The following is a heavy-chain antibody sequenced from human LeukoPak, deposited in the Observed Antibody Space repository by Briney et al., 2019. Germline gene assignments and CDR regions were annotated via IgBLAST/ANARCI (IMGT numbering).Heavy chain of an antibody. CDR1: SFTLSSNY. Sequence: PGLALRLSCAASSFTLSSNYMSWVRQAPGKTLEWVSVIYSGGGAYYADSVTARFTISRDNYTNMIYLQMNRLRAEDTAVYYCARSSENWGQGTLVPVSS. V-gene: IGHV3-53*01. CDR2: IYSGGGA. J-gene: IGHJ4*02. CDR3: ARSSEN.